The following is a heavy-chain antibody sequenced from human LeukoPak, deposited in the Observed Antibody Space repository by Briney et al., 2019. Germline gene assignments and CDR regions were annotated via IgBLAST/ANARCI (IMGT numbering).Heavy chain of an antibody. Sequence: PGGSLRLSCAASGFTFSSYWMSWVRQAPGKGLEWVANIKQDGSEKYYVDSVKGRFTISRDNAKNTLYLQMNSLRAEDTAVYYCAKGQGLTTGAFDIWGQGTMVTVSS. CDR1: GFTFSSYW. J-gene: IGHJ3*02. D-gene: IGHD4-17*01. V-gene: IGHV3-7*03. CDR2: IKQDGSEK. CDR3: AKGQGLTTGAFDI.